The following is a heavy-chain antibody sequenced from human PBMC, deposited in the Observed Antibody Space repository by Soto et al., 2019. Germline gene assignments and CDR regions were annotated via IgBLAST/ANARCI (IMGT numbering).Heavy chain of an antibody. CDR2: ITPSSGST. CDR3: ARDLVPIWNYVGLAPGAQHWFDP. V-gene: IGHV1-46*02. J-gene: IGHJ5*02. CDR1: GYTINNYF. Sequence: QVQLVQSGAEVRKPGASVKVSCKASGYTINNYFMHWVRQAPAQGLEWMGVITPSSGSTTYAQRFQGRLTMTRDTSTSTVYMELRSLRSEDTAVYFCARDLVPIWNYVGLAPGAQHWFDPWGQGTLVTVSS. D-gene: IGHD1-7*01.